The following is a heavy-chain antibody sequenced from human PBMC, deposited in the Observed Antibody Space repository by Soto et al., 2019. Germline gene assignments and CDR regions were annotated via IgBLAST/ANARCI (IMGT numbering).Heavy chain of an antibody. CDR1: GYTFTDFY. CDR2: INPKNGGI. Sequence: QVLLVQSGAEVKKPGASVKVSCKSSGYTFTDFYIHWVRQVPGQGLEWVGWINPKNGGINYAHKFPGRVTMTRATSVTTSYMHLNRLNFDASAIYYCVRGKSVLYLDLWGRGTQVTVSS. CDR3: VRGKSVLYLDL. D-gene: IGHD1-20*01. V-gene: IGHV1-2*02. J-gene: IGHJ1*01.